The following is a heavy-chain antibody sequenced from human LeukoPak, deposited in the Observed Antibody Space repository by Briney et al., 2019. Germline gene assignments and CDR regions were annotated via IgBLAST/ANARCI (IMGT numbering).Heavy chain of an antibody. CDR3: ARGVDD. CDR1: GFTFSSYA. Sequence: GRSLRLSCAASGFTFSSYAMHWVRQAPGKGLEWVAVISYDGSNKYYADSVKGRFTISRGNAENSLYLQMNSLRAEDTAVYYCARGVDDWGQGTLVTVSS. CDR2: ISYDGSNK. V-gene: IGHV3-30-3*01. J-gene: IGHJ4*02.